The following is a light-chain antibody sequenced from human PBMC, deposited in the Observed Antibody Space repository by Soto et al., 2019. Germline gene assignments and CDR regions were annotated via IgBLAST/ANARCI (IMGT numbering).Light chain of an antibody. CDR2: GAS. J-gene: IGKJ1*01. V-gene: IGKV3-15*01. CDR1: QSVSSN. CDR3: QQYNNWPLA. Sequence: EIVRTQSPATLYVSPGERATLSCRASQSVSSNLAWYQQKPGQAPRLRIYGASTRATGIPARFSGSGSGTEFTLTISSLQSEDFAVYYCQQYNNWPLAFGQGTKVEI.